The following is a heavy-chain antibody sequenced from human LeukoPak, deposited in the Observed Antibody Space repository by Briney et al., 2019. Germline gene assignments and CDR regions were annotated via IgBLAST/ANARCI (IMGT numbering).Heavy chain of an antibody. J-gene: IGHJ3*02. Sequence: ASVKVSCKASGYTFTSYGISWVRQAPGQGLEWMGWISAYNGNTNYAQKFQGRVTMTRDTSISTAYMELSRLRSDDTAVYYCASWVRSSWVIAFDIWGQGTMVTVSS. V-gene: IGHV1-18*01. CDR2: ISAYNGNT. CDR3: ASWVRSSWVIAFDI. CDR1: GYTFTSYG. D-gene: IGHD6-13*01.